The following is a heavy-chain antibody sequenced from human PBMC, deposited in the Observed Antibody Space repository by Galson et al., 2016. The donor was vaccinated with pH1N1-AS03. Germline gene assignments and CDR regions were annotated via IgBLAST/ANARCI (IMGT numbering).Heavy chain of an antibody. J-gene: IGHJ3*02. CDR1: GFTFGDYA. CDR2: IRSTTYGGTT. V-gene: IGHV3-49*04. CDR3: TRRQWVAFLSASDI. Sequence: SLRLSCTGSGFTFGDYAMTWVRQAPGKGLECVGFIRSTTYGGTTEYAASVKGRFTISRDDSKNIAYLQMNSLKTEDAAGYYCTRRQWVAFLSASDIWGQGTVVTVSS. D-gene: IGHD6-19*01.